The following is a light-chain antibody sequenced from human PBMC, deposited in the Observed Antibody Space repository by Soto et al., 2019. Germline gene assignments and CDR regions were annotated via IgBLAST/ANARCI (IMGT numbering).Light chain of an antibody. J-gene: IGLJ1*01. CDR3: QSYASTLDARYV. CDR1: GSNIGAGYD. V-gene: IGLV1-40*01. Sequence: QSVLTQPPSVSGAPGQRVTISCTGSGSNIGAGYDVHWYQHRPGTAPKLLVFGDSHRPSGVPDRFSGSKSGTSASLAITGLQAEDEGDYYCQSYASTLDARYVFGTGTKVTVL. CDR2: GDS.